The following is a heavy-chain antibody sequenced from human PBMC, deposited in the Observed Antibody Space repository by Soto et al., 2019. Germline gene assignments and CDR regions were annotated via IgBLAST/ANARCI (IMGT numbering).Heavy chain of an antibody. V-gene: IGHV3-30-3*01. CDR1: GFTFSSYA. CDR2: ISYDGSNK. Sequence: QVQLVESGGGVVQPGRSLRLSCAASGFTFSSYAMHWVRQAPGKGLEWVAVISYDGSNKYYADSVKGRFTISRDNSKNTLYLQMNSLRAEDTAVYYCASSYPDYYESSGYYPWFDPWGQGTLVTVSS. CDR3: ASSYPDYYESSGYYPWFDP. D-gene: IGHD3-22*01. J-gene: IGHJ5*02.